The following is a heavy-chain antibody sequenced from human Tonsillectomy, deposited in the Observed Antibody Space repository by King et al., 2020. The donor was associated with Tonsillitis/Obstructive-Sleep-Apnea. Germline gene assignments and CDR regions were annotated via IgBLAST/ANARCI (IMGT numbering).Heavy chain of an antibody. CDR2: FDPEDGET. J-gene: IGHJ4*02. CDR1: GYTLTELS. CDR3: ATYPHCTGGVCIDY. Sequence: VQLVESGAEVKKPGASVKVSCKVSGYTLTELSMHWVRQAPGKGLEWMGGFDPEDGETIYAQKFLGRVTMTEDTSTDTAYMELSSLRSEDTAVYYCATYPHCTGGVCIDYWGQGTLVTVSS. D-gene: IGHD2-8*02. V-gene: IGHV1-24*01.